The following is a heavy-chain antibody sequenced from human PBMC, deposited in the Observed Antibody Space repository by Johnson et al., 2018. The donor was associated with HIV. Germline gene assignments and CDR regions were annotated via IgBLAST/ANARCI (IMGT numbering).Heavy chain of an antibody. V-gene: IGHV3-66*01. J-gene: IGHJ3*02. Sequence: VQLVESGGGLVQPGGSLRLSCAASGFTFSSYAMSWVRQAPGKGLEWVSIIYSGGSTYYADSVKGRFTISRDSSKNTVYLQMNNLRAEDTAVYYCTRGGWKVVTSIFAFDIWGQGTMVTVSS. CDR1: GFTFSSYA. D-gene: IGHD2-21*02. CDR2: IYSGGST. CDR3: TRGGWKVVTSIFAFDI.